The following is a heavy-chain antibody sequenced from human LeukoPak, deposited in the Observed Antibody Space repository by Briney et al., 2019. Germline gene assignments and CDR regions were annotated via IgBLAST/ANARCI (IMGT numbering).Heavy chain of an antibody. Sequence: AGGSLRLSCAASGFTFSSYWMHWVRQAPGKGLVWVSRINSDGSSTSYADSVKGRFTISRDNAKSTLYLQMNSLRAEDTAVYYCARESSVGAHKAFDYWGQGTLVTVSS. CDR3: ARESSVGAHKAFDY. CDR2: INSDGSST. J-gene: IGHJ4*02. V-gene: IGHV3-74*01. CDR1: GFTFSSYW. D-gene: IGHD1-26*01.